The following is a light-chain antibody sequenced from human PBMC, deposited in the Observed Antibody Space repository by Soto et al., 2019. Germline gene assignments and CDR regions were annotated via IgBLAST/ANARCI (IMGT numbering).Light chain of an antibody. V-gene: IGKV2-28*01. CDR1: QSLLHSDGYNY. CDR2: LGS. J-gene: IGKJ4*01. Sequence: DIVMTQSPLSLPVTPGEPASISCRSSQSLLHSDGYNYLDWYKQRPGQSPQLLIYLGSNRASGVPDRFSGSGSGTDFTLKISRVEAEDAGVYYCMQARQTFPLTFGGGTKVEIK. CDR3: MQARQTFPLT.